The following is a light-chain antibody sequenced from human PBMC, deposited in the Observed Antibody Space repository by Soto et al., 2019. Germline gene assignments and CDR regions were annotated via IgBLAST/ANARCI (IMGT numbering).Light chain of an antibody. CDR2: EGS. CDR1: SSDVGKYKF. J-gene: IGLJ2*01. CDR3: CSYAGTSSFI. Sequence: QSALTQPASVSGSPGQSITISCTGASSDVGKYKFVSWYQHHPGKAPKLMIYEGSKRPSGISNRFSGSKSVNTASLTISGLQAEDEADYYCCSYAGTSSFIFGGGTKLTVL. V-gene: IGLV2-23*03.